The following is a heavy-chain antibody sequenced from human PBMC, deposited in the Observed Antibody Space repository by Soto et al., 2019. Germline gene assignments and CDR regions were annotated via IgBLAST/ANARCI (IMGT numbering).Heavy chain of an antibody. V-gene: IGHV3-11*01. CDR3: ARDSRGGYSYGPAGQ. CDR2: ISSSGSTI. Sequence: AGGSLRLSCAASGFTFSDYYMSWIRQAPGKGLEWVSYISSSGSTIYYADSVKGRFTISRDNAKNSLYLQMNSLRAEDTAVYYCARDSRGGYSYGPAGQWGQGTLVTVSS. D-gene: IGHD5-18*01. CDR1: GFTFSDYY. J-gene: IGHJ4*02.